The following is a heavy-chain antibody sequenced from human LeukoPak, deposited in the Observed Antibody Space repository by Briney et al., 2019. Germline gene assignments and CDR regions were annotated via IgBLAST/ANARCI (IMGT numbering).Heavy chain of an antibody. CDR3: ARTITIFGVVSDYYYYMDV. V-gene: IGHV3-33*01. D-gene: IGHD3-3*01. CDR2: IWYDGSNK. Sequence: GRSLRLSCAASGFTFSSYGMHWVRQAPGKGLGWVAVIWYDGSNKYYADSVKGRFTISRDNSKNTLYLQMNSLRAEDTAVYYCARTITIFGVVSDYYYYMDVWGKGTTVTVSS. CDR1: GFTFSSYG. J-gene: IGHJ6*03.